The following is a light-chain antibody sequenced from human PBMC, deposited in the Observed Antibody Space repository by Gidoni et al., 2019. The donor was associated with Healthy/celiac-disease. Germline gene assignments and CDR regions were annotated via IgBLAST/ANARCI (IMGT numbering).Light chain of an antibody. V-gene: IGKV3-15*01. CDR3: QQYNNWPPYT. J-gene: IGKJ2*01. CDR1: QSVNSN. Sequence: EIVMTQSPTTLSVSPGERATLSCRASQSVNSNLAWYQQKPGQAPRLLIYGASTRATVIPARFSGSGSGTEFTLTISSLQSEDFSVYYCQQYNNWPPYTFGRGTKLEIK. CDR2: GAS.